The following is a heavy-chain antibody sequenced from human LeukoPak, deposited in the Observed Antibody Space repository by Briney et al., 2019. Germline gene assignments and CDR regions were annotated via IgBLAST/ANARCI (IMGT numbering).Heavy chain of an antibody. V-gene: IGHV4-4*07. D-gene: IGHD2-2*01. CDR2: IYTSGST. CDR3: ARGVVVPAKPPYYYYYMDV. J-gene: IGHJ6*03. Sequence: SETLSLTCTVSGGSISSYYWSWIRQPAGKGLEWIGRIYTSGSTNYNPSLKSRVTMSVDTSKNQFSLKLSSVTAADTAVYYCARGVVVPAKPPYYYYYMDVWGKGTTVTVSS. CDR1: GGSISSYY.